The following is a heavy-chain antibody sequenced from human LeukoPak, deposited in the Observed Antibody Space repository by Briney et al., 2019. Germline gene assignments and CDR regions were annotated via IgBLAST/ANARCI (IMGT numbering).Heavy chain of an antibody. D-gene: IGHD6-13*01. CDR1: GFTFSTYA. V-gene: IGHV3-30-3*01. CDR3: ARVSRSSSSYGMDV. J-gene: IGHJ6*02. Sequence: GGSLRLSCAASGFTFSTYAMHWVRQAPGKGLEWVAVISYDGSNKYYADSVKGRFTISRDNSKSTLYLQMISLRAEDTAVYYCARVSRSSSSYGMDVWGQGTTVTVSS. CDR2: ISYDGSNK.